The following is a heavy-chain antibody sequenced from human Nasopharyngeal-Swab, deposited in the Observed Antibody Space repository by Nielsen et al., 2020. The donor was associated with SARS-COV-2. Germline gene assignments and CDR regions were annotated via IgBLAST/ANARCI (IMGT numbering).Heavy chain of an antibody. V-gene: IGHV3-23*01. CDR3: AKAPYLRGLDV. CDR1: GFTFNSYA. CDR2: ISGSGDTT. J-gene: IGHJ6*02. Sequence: GVLKISGAASGFTFNSYAMSWVRQAPGKGLEWVSIISGSGDTTYYADSVKDRFTISRDNSKNTLYLQTNSLRVEDTAVYYCAKAPYLRGLDVWGQGTTVTVSS. D-gene: IGHD2-21*01.